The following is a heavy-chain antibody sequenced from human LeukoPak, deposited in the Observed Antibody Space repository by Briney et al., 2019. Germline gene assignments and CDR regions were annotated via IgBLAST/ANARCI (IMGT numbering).Heavy chain of an antibody. Sequence: ASVKVSCKASGYTFTGYYMHWVRQAPGQGLEWMGWINPNSGGTNYAQKFQGRVTMTRDTSISTAYMELSRLRSDDTAVYYCASIEESSGSYYNSYWFDPWGQGTLVTVSS. CDR3: ASIEESSGSYYNSYWFDP. V-gene: IGHV1-2*02. D-gene: IGHD3-10*01. CDR2: INPNSGGT. CDR1: GYTFTGYY. J-gene: IGHJ5*02.